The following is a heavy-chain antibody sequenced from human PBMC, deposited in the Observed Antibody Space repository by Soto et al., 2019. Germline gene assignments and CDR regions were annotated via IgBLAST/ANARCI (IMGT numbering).Heavy chain of an antibody. CDR1: GGSISSGGYY. D-gene: IGHD2-2*02. Sequence: SETLSLTCTVSGGSISSGGYYWSWIRQHPGKGLEWIGYIYYSGSTYYNPSLKSRVTISVDTSKNQFSLKLSSVTAADTAVYYCARGRVVVVPAAIRYYYYGMDVWGQGTTVTVSS. V-gene: IGHV4-31*03. CDR3: ARGRVVVVPAAIRYYYYGMDV. J-gene: IGHJ6*02. CDR2: IYYSGST.